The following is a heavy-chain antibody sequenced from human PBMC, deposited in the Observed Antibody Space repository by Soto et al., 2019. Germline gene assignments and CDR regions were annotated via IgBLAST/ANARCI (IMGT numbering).Heavy chain of an antibody. CDR2: IYSGGST. D-gene: IGHD6-6*01. CDR1: GFTVSSNY. V-gene: IGHV3-53*01. CDR3: ARDRAARQYYYYGMDV. J-gene: IGHJ6*01. Sequence: GGSLRLSCAASGFTVSSNYMSCVRQAPGKGLEWVSGIYSGGSTYYADSVKGRFTISRDNAKNTLYLQMNSLRAEDTAVYYCARDRAARQYYYYGMDVWGEGTKVTVSS.